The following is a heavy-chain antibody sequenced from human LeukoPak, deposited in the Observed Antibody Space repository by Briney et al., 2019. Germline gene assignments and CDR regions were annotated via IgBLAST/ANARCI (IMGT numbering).Heavy chain of an antibody. V-gene: IGHV4-34*01. CDR2: INHSGST. D-gene: IGHD5-18*01. J-gene: IGHJ4*02. Sequence: SETLSLTCAVYGGSFSGYYWSWIRQPPGKGLEWIGEINHSGSTNYNPSLKSRVTISVDTSKNQFSLKLSSVTAADTAVYYCARGRQLWPRRGTNLDYWGQGTLVTVSS. CDR3: ARGRQLWPRRGTNLDY. CDR1: GGSFSGYY.